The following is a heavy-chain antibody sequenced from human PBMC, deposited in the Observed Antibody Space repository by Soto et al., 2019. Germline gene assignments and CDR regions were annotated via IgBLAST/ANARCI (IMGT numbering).Heavy chain of an antibody. Sequence: QVQLVQSGAEVKKPGSSVKVSCKASGGTFSSYAISWVRQAPGQGLEWMGGIIPIFGTANYAQKFQGRVTITADESTRTAYMELSSLRSEDTAVYYCARGDDSSGYSYFQHWGQGTLVTVSS. CDR3: ARGDDSSGYSYFQH. D-gene: IGHD3-22*01. V-gene: IGHV1-69*12. CDR2: IIPIFGTA. J-gene: IGHJ1*01. CDR1: GGTFSSYA.